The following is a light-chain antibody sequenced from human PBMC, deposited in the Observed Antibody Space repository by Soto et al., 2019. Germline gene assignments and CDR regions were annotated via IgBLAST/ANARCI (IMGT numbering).Light chain of an antibody. CDR1: SSDVAGYNY. CDR3: RPYTSSSLYV. Sequence: QSALTQPASVSGSPGQSITISCTGTSSDVAGYNYVSWYQQHPGKAPKLMIYDVSNRPSGVSNRLSGSKSGNTTSLTISGLQAEDEAYYYGRPYTSSSLYVFGTRTKLTVL. V-gene: IGLV2-14*01. CDR2: DVS. J-gene: IGLJ1*01.